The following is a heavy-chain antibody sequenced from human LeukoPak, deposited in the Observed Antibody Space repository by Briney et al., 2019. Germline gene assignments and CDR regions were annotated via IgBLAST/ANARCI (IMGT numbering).Heavy chain of an antibody. Sequence: GGSLRLSCAASGFTFSSYSTNWVRQAPGKGLEWVSSISSSSSYIYYADSVKGRFTISRDNAKNSLYLQMNSLRAEDTAVYYCARDEVGAYDAFDIWGQGTMVTVSS. J-gene: IGHJ3*02. CDR1: GFTFSSYS. CDR3: ARDEVGAYDAFDI. D-gene: IGHD1-26*01. CDR2: ISSSSSYI. V-gene: IGHV3-21*01.